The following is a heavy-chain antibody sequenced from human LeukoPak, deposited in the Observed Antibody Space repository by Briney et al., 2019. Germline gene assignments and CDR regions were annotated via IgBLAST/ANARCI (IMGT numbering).Heavy chain of an antibody. CDR1: GFTFDDYA. V-gene: IGHV3-9*01. CDR3: AKDIGSSWYSSNYYYGMDV. D-gene: IGHD6-13*01. J-gene: IGHJ6*02. Sequence: GGSLRLSCAASGFTFDDYAMHWVRHAPGKGLEWVSGISWNSGSIGYADSVKGRFTISRDNAKNSLYLQMNSLRAEDTALYYCAKDIGSSWYSSNYYYGMDVWGQGTTVTVSS. CDR2: ISWNSGSI.